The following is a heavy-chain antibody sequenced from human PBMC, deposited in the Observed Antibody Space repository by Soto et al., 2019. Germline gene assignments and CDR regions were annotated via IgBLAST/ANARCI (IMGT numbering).Heavy chain of an antibody. J-gene: IGHJ3*02. CDR2: INHSGST. CDR3: ARKFPTYDDFGSGYVGSQRYFYI. V-gene: IGHV4-34*01. D-gene: IGHD3-3*01. CDR1: GGSFSGYY. Sequence: SETLSLTCAVYGGSFSGYYWSWIRQPPGKGLEWIGEINHSGSTNYNPSLKSRVTISVDTSKNQFSLKLSSVTAADTAVYYCARKFPTYDDFGSGYVGSQRYFYIWGKGKM.